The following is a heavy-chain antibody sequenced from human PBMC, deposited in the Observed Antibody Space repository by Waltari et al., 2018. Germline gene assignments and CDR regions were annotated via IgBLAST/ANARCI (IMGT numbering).Heavy chain of an antibody. V-gene: IGHV1-69-2*01. J-gene: IGHJ1*01. Sequence: EVQLRQSGADVRKPGTTVKISCEVSGSMLSNFYIHWVRQVSGKGLEWMGRINPEDGGAGVAEKVRGRLTMSADKSTDTIYMVLTNLTSDDTAIYYCIRHVEWDHSFWGQGTPVTVSA. CDR2: INPEDGGA. D-gene: IGHD3-3*01. CDR1: GSMLSNFY. CDR3: IRHVEWDHSF.